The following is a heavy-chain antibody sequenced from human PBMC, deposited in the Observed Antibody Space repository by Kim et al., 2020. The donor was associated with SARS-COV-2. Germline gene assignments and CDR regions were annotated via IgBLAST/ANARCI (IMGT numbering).Heavy chain of an antibody. D-gene: IGHD6-13*01. CDR3: ARASTIATAGTSFDY. Sequence: DPVKCRFTISRDNAKNSLHLQMNSLRAEDTAVYYCARASTIATAGTSFDYWGQGTLVTVSS. J-gene: IGHJ4*02. V-gene: IGHV3-11*06.